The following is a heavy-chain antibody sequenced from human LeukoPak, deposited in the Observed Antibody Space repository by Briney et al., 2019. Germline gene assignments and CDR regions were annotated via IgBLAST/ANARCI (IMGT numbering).Heavy chain of an antibody. CDR2: IYYSGST. V-gene: IGHV4-59*11. CDR1: GGSISSHY. CDR3: ARTYTIFGVVPADDAFDI. J-gene: IGHJ3*02. Sequence: SETLSLTCTVSGGSISSHYWSWIRQPPGKGLEWIGYIYYSGSTNYNPSLKSRVTILVDTSKNQFSLKLSSVTAADTAVYYCARTYTIFGVVPADDAFDIWGQGTMVTVSS. D-gene: IGHD3-3*01.